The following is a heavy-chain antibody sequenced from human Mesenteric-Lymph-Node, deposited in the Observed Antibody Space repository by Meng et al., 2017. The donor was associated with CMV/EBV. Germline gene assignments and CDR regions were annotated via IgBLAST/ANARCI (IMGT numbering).Heavy chain of an antibody. D-gene: IGHD3-3*01. V-gene: IGHV2-26*01. J-gene: IGHJ4*02. CDR3: ARGVGFGVVITYFDY. CDR1: VFSLSNARMG. CDR2: IFSNDEK. Sequence: SGPTLVKPTETLTLTCTDSVFSLSNARMGVSWIRQPPGKALEWLAHIFSNDEKSYSTSLKSRLTISKDTYKSQVVLTMTNMDPVDTATYYCARGVGFGVVITYFDYWGQGTLVTVSS.